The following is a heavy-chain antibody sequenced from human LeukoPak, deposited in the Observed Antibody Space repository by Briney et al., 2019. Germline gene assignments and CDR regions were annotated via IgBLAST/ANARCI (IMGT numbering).Heavy chain of an antibody. CDR1: GFTFSSYE. CDR2: ISTSGSTM. Sequence: QSGGSLRLSCVASGFTFSSYEMNWVLQAPERGLEWVSYISTSGSTMYYADSVKGRFTISRGNAKKSVYLQMNSLRAEDTAVYYCARDGAIYYFDYWGQGTLVTVSS. J-gene: IGHJ4*02. V-gene: IGHV3-48*03. D-gene: IGHD2-2*01. CDR3: ARDGAIYYFDY.